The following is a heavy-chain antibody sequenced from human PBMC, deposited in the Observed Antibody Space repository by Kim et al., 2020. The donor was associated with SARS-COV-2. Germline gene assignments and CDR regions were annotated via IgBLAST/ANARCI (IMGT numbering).Heavy chain of an antibody. CDR1: GGSFSGYY. CDR2: INHSGST. Sequence: SETLSLTCAVYGGSFSGYYWSWIRQPPGKGLEWIGEINHSGSTNYNPSLKCRVTISVDTSKNQFSLKLSTVTAADTAVYYCAVMVRGPKYYYYGMDVWGQGTTVTVSS. J-gene: IGHJ6*02. CDR3: AVMVRGPKYYYYGMDV. D-gene: IGHD3-10*01. V-gene: IGHV4-34*01.